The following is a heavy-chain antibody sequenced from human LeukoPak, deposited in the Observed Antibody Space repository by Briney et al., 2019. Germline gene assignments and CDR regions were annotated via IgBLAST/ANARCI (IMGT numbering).Heavy chain of an antibody. V-gene: IGHV3-30*02. D-gene: IGHD2-15*01. J-gene: IGHJ4*02. CDR2: IRYDGSNK. CDR1: GFTFSSYG. Sequence: SGGSLRLSCAASGFTFSSYGIHWVRQAPGKGLEWVAFIRYDGSNKYYADSVKGRFTISRDNSKNTLYLQMNSLRAEDTAVYYCAKDGCSGGGCYSKTSFDYWGQGTLVTASS. CDR3: AKDGCSGGGCYSKTSFDY.